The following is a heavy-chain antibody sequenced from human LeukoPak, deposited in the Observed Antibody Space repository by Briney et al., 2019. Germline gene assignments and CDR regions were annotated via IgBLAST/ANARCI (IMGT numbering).Heavy chain of an antibody. CDR2: INHSGST. Sequence: SETLSLTCAVYGGSFSGYYWSWIRQPPGKGLEWIGEINHSGSTNYNPSLKSRVTISVDTSKNQFSLKLSSVTAADTAVYYCARQGPVWGSYRYMLLVIDYWGQGTLVTVSS. D-gene: IGHD3-16*02. V-gene: IGHV4-34*01. CDR3: ARQGPVWGSYRYMLLVIDY. J-gene: IGHJ4*02. CDR1: GGSFSGYY.